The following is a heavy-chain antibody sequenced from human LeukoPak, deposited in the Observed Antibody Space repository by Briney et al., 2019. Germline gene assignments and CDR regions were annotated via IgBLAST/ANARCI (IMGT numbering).Heavy chain of an antibody. D-gene: IGHD5-24*01. CDR1: GYSFTSYW. CDR2: IYPGGSET. V-gene: IGHV5-51*01. J-gene: IGHJ4*02. CDR3: ARASRDGYNQNFDH. Sequence: PGESLKISCKGSGYSFTSYWIAWVRQRPGKGLEWMGIIYPGGSETRYDPSFQGQVTISADSSTSTAYLQWSSLRASDTAMYYCARASRDGYNQNFDHWGQGTLVTVSS.